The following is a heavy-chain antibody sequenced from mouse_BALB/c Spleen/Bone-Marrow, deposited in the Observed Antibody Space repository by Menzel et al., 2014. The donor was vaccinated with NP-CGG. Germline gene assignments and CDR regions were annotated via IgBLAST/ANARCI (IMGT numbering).Heavy chain of an antibody. CDR3: AREKVYYGISWFAY. J-gene: IGHJ3*01. CDR2: IHPSDSET. CDR1: GYSFTTYW. D-gene: IGHD2-1*01. Sequence: QVQLKQSGTELVRPGASVKLSCKASGYSFTTYWMNWVKQRPGQGLEWIGMIHPSDSETRLNQKFKDKATLTVDKSSSTAYMQLNSPTSEDSAVYYCAREKVYYGISWFAYWGQGTLVTVSA. V-gene: IGHV1-61*01.